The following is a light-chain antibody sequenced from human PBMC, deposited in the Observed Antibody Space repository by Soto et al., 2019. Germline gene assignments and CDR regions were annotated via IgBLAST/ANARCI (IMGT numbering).Light chain of an antibody. CDR1: QRVTSSY. J-gene: IGKJ1*01. V-gene: IGKV3-20*01. CDR2: GAS. CDR3: QQYGTSLSWT. Sequence: PGERATLSCRASQRVTSSYLAWYQQKPGQPPRLLIYGASSRATGIPDRFSGSGSGTDFTLTISRLEPEDFAVYYCQQYGTSLSWTFGQGTKV.